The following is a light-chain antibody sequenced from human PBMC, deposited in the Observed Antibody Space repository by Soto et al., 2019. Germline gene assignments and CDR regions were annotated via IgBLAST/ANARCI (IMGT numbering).Light chain of an antibody. CDR2: SNN. CDR3: ASWDDSLNGLV. V-gene: IGLV1-44*01. J-gene: IGLJ3*02. Sequence: QSVLTQPPSASATPGQRVTISCSGSSSNIGSNNVEWYQHLPGTAPKLLIYSNNQGPSGVPDRFSGSKSGTSASLAISGLQSEDEADYYCASWDDSLNGLVIGGGTKRTVL. CDR1: SSNIGSNN.